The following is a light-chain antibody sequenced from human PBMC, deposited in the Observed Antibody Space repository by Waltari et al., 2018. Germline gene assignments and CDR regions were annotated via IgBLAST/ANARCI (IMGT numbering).Light chain of an antibody. CDR3: FSTDSTDTYRV. CDR1: DWPHSY. J-gene: IGLJ3*02. CDR2: EDD. Sequence: SYELTQPPSVSVSPGQTPRPPTPGEDWPHSYLYWYQQRPGQPPLMVIYEDDKRPPGIPERFSGSSSGSMATLTITGAQVEDEADYYCFSTDSTDTYRVFGGGSKLTVL. V-gene: IGLV3-10*01.